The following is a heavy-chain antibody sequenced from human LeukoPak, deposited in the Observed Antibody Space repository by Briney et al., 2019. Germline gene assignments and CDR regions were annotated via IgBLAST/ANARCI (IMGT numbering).Heavy chain of an antibody. V-gene: IGHV4-34*01. D-gene: IGHD3-10*01. J-gene: IGHJ3*02. CDR3: ARVKGLLWFGELLLDAFDI. CDR1: GGSFSGYY. Sequence: PSETLSLTCAVYGGSFSGYYWSWIRQPPGKGLEWIGEINHSGSTNYNPSLESRVTISVDTSKNQFSLKLSSVTAADTAVYYCARVKGLLWFGELLLDAFDIWGQGTMVTVSS. CDR2: INHSGST.